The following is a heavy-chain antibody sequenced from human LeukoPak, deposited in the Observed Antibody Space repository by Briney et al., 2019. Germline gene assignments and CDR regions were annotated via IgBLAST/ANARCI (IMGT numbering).Heavy chain of an antibody. V-gene: IGHV4-39*07. CDR2: IYYSGST. CDR1: GGSISSSSYY. D-gene: IGHD4-17*01. J-gene: IGHJ4*02. CDR3: ASATTVIFDY. Sequence: PSETLSLTCAASGGSISSSSYYWGWIRQPPGKGLEWIGSIYYSGSTYYNPSLKSRVTISVDTSKNQFSLKLSSVTAADTAVYYCASATTVIFDYWGQGTLVTVSS.